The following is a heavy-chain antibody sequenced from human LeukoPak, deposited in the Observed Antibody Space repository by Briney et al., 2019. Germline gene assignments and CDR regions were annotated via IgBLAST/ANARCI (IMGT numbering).Heavy chain of an antibody. CDR3: ARSDPPDYYGMDV. Sequence: PGGSLRLSCAASGFTFSSYWMSWVRQAPGKGLEWVANIKQDGSEKYYVDSVKGRFTISRDNAKNPLYLQMNSLRAEDTAVYYCARSDPPDYYGMDVWGKGTTVTVSS. CDR2: IKQDGSEK. J-gene: IGHJ6*04. CDR1: GFTFSSYW. V-gene: IGHV3-7*03.